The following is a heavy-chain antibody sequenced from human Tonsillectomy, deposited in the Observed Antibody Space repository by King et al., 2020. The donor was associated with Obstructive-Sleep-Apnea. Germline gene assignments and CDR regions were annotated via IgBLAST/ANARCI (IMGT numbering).Heavy chain of an antibody. J-gene: IGHJ4*02. Sequence: VQLVESGGGLVRPGGSLRLSCAASGFTFSDYYMSWIRQAPGKGLECVSYISRSSGNIYYADSVKGRFTIFRDTGKNSLYLQMNSLRADDTAVYYRARGAVVCGVMTDFWGQGTLVTVSS. CDR2: ISRSSGNI. CDR1: GFTFSDYY. V-gene: IGHV3-11*01. CDR3: ARGAVVCGVMTDF. D-gene: IGHD3-10*01.